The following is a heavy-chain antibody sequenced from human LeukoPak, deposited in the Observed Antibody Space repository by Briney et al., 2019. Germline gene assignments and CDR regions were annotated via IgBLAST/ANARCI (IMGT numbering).Heavy chain of an antibody. D-gene: IGHD6-19*01. J-gene: IGHJ4*02. CDR1: GFTFSNYW. CDR3: ARDIAVAGNYFDY. CDR2: INGGGSST. Sequence: GGSLRLSCAAAGFTFSNYWMHWVRQAPGKGLVWVSRINGGGSSTTYADSVKGRFIISRDNAKNTLYLQMNSLRAEDTAVYYCARDIAVAGNYFDYWGQGTLVNVSP. V-gene: IGHV3-74*01.